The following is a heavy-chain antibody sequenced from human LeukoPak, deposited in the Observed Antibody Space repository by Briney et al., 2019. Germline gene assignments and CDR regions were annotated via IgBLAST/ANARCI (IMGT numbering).Heavy chain of an antibody. J-gene: IGHJ4*02. CDR3: ARDYRASSGYYFDY. CDR2: INAGNGNT. V-gene: IGHV1-3*01. Sequence: ASVKVSCKASGYTFTTNAMHWVRQAPGQRLEWMGWINAGNGNTKYSQKFQGRVTITRDTSASTAYMELSSLRSEDTAVYYCARDYRASSGYYFDYWGQGTLVTVSS. CDR1: GYTFTTNA. D-gene: IGHD3-22*01.